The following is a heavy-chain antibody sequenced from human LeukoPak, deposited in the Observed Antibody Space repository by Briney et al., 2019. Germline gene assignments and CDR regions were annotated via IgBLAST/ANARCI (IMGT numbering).Heavy chain of an antibody. J-gene: IGHJ4*01. CDR3: AISEVKILSRVAY. Sequence: GGYVRLSCAASGFTFSSYAMSWVCQAPGKWLEWVSAISGSGGSTYYADSVKGRFTISRDNSKNTLYLHMNSLRAEDTDVYYCAISEVKILSRVAYWGHGTLGTVSS. CDR1: GFTFSSYA. D-gene: IGHD3-3*01. CDR2: ISGSGGST. V-gene: IGHV3-23*01.